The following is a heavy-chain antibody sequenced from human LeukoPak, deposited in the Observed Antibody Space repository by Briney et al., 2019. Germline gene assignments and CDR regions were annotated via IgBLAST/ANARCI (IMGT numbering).Heavy chain of an antibody. CDR3: ARHGPSMVRGAIVGYFDS. CDR1: GASVRSSTYH. J-gene: IGHJ4*02. Sequence: SETLSLTCSVSGASVRSSTYHWGWIRQSPGKGPGWIGSIFYTGNTFYTPSLKSRATVFLETSDNQFSRKLRSVTAADTAVYSWARHGPSMVRGAIVGYFDSWGQGTLVTVSS. V-gene: IGHV4-39*01. CDR2: IFYTGNT. D-gene: IGHD3-10*01.